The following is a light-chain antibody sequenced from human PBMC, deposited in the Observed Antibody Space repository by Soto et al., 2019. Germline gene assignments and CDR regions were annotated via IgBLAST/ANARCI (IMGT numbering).Light chain of an antibody. J-gene: IGKJ2*01. CDR2: KAT. V-gene: IGKV1-5*03. CDR3: QRYNDYQYI. CDR1: QSITTW. Sequence: DIQMTQSPSTLSASVGDRVTITCRASQSITTWLAWYQQKPGKAPKLLVYKATNLQSGVPSRFSGSGSGTEFSLTISSLQPVDFATYYCQRYNDYQYIFGQGTKLVIK.